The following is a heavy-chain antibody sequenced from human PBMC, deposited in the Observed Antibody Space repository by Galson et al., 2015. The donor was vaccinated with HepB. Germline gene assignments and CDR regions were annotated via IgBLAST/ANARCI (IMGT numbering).Heavy chain of an antibody. CDR3: ARGGLATTRPPILDY. D-gene: IGHD5-24*01. Sequence: SVKVSCKASGGTFSSYTISWVRQAPGQGLEWMGRITPILGIANYAQKFQGRVTITADKSTSTAYMELSSLRSEDTAVYYCARGGLATTRPPILDYWGQGTLVTVSS. J-gene: IGHJ4*02. CDR2: ITPILGIA. V-gene: IGHV1-69*02. CDR1: GGTFSSYT.